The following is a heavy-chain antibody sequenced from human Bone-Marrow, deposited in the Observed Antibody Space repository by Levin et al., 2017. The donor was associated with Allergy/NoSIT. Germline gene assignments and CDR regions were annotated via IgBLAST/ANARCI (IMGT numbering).Heavy chain of an antibody. J-gene: IGHJ6*02. CDR1: GFTFSSYA. Sequence: LSLTCAASGFTFSSYAMSWVRQAPGKGLEWVSAISGSGGSTYYADSVKGRFTISRDNSKNTLYLQMNSLRAEDTAVYYCAKSSYYYYGMDVWGQGTTVTVSS. V-gene: IGHV3-23*01. CDR3: AKSSYYYYGMDV. CDR2: ISGSGGST.